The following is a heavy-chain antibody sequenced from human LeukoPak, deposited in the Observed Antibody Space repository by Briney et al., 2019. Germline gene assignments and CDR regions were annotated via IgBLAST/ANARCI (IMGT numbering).Heavy chain of an antibody. J-gene: IGHJ4*02. CDR1: GFTFSSYD. CDR3: ARDAVVSGLDY. Sequence: GGSLRLSCAASGFTFSSYDMHWVRQAPGKGLEWVAVIWYDGSNKYYADSVKGRFTISRDNSKNTLYLQMNSLRAEDTAVYYCARDAVVSGLDYWGQGTLVTVSS. V-gene: IGHV3-33*01. CDR2: IWYDGSNK. D-gene: IGHD2-15*01.